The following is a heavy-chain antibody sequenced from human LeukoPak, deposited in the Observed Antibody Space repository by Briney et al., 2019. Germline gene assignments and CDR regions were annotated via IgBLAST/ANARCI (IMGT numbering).Heavy chain of an antibody. Sequence: ASVEVSCKASGGTFSSYAISWVRQAPGQGLEWMGGIIPIFGTANYAQKFQGRVTITADESTSTAYMELSSLRSEGTAVYYCARSYYYDSSGYYSYYYGMDVWGQGTTVTVSS. J-gene: IGHJ6*02. CDR1: GGTFSSYA. V-gene: IGHV1-69*01. CDR3: ARSYYYDSSGYYSYYYGMDV. D-gene: IGHD3-22*01. CDR2: IIPIFGTA.